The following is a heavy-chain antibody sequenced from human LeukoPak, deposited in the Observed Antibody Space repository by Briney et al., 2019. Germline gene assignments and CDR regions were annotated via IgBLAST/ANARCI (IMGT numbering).Heavy chain of an antibody. J-gene: IGHJ4*02. CDR1: GFTFSSYA. CDR3: ARRSWLQPPRY. V-gene: IGHV4-34*01. D-gene: IGHD5-24*01. CDR2: INHSGST. Sequence: PGGSLRLSCAASGFTFSSYAMSWVRQAPGKGLEWIGEINHSGSTNYNPSLKSRVTISVDTSKNQFSLKLSSVTAADTAVYYCARRSWLQPPRYWGQGTLVTVSS.